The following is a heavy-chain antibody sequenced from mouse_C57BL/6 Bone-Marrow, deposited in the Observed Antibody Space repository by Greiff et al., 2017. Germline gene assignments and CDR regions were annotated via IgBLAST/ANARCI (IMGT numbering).Heavy chain of an antibody. Sequence: VKLMESGPGLVQPSQSLSITCTVSGFSLTSYGVHWVRQSPGKGLEWLGVIWSGGSTDYNAAFISRLSISKDNSKSQVFFKMNSLQADDTAIYYCARKSPDGYYGDVFAYWGQGTLVTVSA. D-gene: IGHD2-3*01. J-gene: IGHJ3*01. CDR2: IWSGGST. CDR3: ARKSPDGYYGDVFAY. CDR1: GFSLTSYG. V-gene: IGHV2-2*01.